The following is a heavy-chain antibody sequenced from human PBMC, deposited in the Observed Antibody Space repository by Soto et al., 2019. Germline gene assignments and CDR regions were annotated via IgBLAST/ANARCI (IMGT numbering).Heavy chain of an antibody. Sequence: SVKVSCKAFGGTFGSYAISWVRQAPGQGLEWMGGIIPLFGTTNYAPKFQGRVAITADERARTAYMDLSSLKSEDTAVYYCATNNRASYHFDYWGKGTLVTVSS. V-gene: IGHV1-69*13. D-gene: IGHD3-16*02. CDR2: IIPLFGTT. CDR1: GGTFGSYA. J-gene: IGHJ4*02. CDR3: ATNNRASYHFDY.